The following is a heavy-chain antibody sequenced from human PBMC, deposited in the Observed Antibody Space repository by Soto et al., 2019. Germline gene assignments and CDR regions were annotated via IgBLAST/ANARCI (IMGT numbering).Heavy chain of an antibody. J-gene: IGHJ4*02. CDR3: ATEDYYDSSGPRGCWDY. V-gene: IGHV1-46*01. Sequence: GASVKVSCKASGYTFTSYYMHWVRQAPGQGLEWMGIINPSGGSTSYAQKFQGRVTMTRDTSTSTVYMELSSLRSEDTAVYYCATEDYYDSSGPRGCWDYWGQGTLVIVSS. D-gene: IGHD3-22*01. CDR2: INPSGGST. CDR1: GYTFTSYY.